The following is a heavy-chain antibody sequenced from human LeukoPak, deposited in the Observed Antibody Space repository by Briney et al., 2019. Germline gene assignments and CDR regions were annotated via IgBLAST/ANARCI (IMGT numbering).Heavy chain of an antibody. CDR1: GYTFTGYY. V-gene: IGHV1-2*02. J-gene: IGHJ4*02. CDR3: AESNYGDYLFDY. CDR2: INPNSGGT. Sequence: ASVKVSCKASGYTFTGYYMHWVRQGPGQGLEWMGWINPNSGGTNYAQKFQGRVTMTRDTSISTAYMELSRLRSDDTAVYYCAESNYGDYLFDYWGQGTLVTVSS. D-gene: IGHD4-17*01.